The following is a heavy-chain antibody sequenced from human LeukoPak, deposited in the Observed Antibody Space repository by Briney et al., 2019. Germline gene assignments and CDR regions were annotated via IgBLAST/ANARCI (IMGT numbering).Heavy chain of an antibody. J-gene: IGHJ5*02. CDR2: IYYSGST. Sequence: PSETLSLTCTVSGGSISSYYWSWIRQPPGKGLEWIGYIYYSGSTNYNPSLKSRVTISVDTSKNQFSLKLSSVTAADTAVYYCARGVTMVRGSGWFDPWGQGTLVTVSS. CDR3: ARGVTMVRGSGWFDP. CDR1: GGSISSYY. V-gene: IGHV4-59*12. D-gene: IGHD3-10*01.